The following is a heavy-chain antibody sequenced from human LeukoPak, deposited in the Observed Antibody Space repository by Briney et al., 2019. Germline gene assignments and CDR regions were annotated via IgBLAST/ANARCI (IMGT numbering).Heavy chain of an antibody. CDR1: GGTFSSYA. Sequence: ASVKVSCKASGGTFSSYAISWVRQAPGQGLEWMGGIIPIFGTANYAQKFQSRVTITTDESTSTAYMELSSLRSEDTAVYYCATPPPYYGDYDWFAYWGQGTLVTVSS. J-gene: IGHJ4*02. D-gene: IGHD4-17*01. CDR3: ATPPPYYGDYDWFAY. V-gene: IGHV1-69*05. CDR2: IIPIFGTA.